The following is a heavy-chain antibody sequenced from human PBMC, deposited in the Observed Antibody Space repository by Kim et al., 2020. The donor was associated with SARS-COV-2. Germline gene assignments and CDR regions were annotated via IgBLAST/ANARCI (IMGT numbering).Heavy chain of an antibody. CDR2: IYYSGST. CDR1: GGSISSSSYY. Sequence: SETLSLTCTVSGGSISSSSYYWGWIRQPPGKGLEWIVSIYYSGSTYYNPSLKSRVTISVDTSKNQFSLKLSSVTAADTAVYYCARLAAFWSGYYPYYYYYMDVWGKGTTVTVSS. J-gene: IGHJ6*03. D-gene: IGHD3-3*01. CDR3: ARLAAFWSGYYPYYYYYMDV. V-gene: IGHV4-39*01.